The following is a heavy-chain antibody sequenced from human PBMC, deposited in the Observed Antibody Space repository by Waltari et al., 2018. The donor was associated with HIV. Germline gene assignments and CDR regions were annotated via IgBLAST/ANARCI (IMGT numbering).Heavy chain of an antibody. CDR1: GYTFTRYD. CDR2: MNPNSGNT. D-gene: IGHD4-17*01. V-gene: IGHV1-8*01. CDR3: ARGPQDYPKYYFDY. J-gene: IGHJ4*02. Sequence: QVQLVQSGAEVKQPGASVKVSCKASGYTFTRYDIHWVRQATGQGLEWLGWMNPNSGNTGYAQRFQGRVTMTRNTSISTAYMELSSLRSEDTAVYFCARGPQDYPKYYFDYWGQGTLVTVSS.